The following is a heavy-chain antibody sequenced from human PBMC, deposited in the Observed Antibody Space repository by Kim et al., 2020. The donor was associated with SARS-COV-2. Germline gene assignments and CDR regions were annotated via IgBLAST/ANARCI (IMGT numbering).Heavy chain of an antibody. CDR3: AKKLTVPFSMHFFDF. J-gene: IGHJ4*02. V-gene: IGHV3-23*01. Sequence: GGSLRLSCAASGFTFSTYGMTWVRQAPGKGLEWVSIINENGGYTNYADSVKGRFTISRDNSKNALYLQMNGLRAEDTAVYYCAKKLTVPFSMHFFDFWGPGTLVTVSS. CDR2: INENGGYT. CDR1: GFTFSTYG. D-gene: IGHD3-3*02.